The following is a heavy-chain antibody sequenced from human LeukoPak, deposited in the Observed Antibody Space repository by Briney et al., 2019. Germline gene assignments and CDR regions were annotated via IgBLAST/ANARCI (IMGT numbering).Heavy chain of an antibody. CDR3: ATTSGH. CDR2: IYSSGTT. CDR1: GGSIISSTYY. V-gene: IGHV4-39*01. Sequence: SETLSHTCTVSGGSIISSTYYWDWVRQPPGKGLEWIGTIYSSGTTYYIPSLKSRVTISLDTSKNQFSLKLSSVTAADTAVYYCATTSGHWGQGTLVTVSS. J-gene: IGHJ4*02.